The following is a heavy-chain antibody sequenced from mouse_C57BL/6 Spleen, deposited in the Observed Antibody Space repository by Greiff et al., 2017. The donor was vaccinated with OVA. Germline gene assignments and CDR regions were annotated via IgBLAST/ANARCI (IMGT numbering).Heavy chain of an antibody. V-gene: IGHV1-80*01. J-gene: IGHJ4*01. CDR1: GYAFSSYW. CDR2: IYPGDGDT. CDR3: ARPGAHYYAMDY. Sequence: QVQLQQSGAELVKPGASVKISCKASGYAFSSYWMNWVKQRPGKGLEWIGQIYPGDGDTNYNGKFKGKATLTADKSSSTAYMQLSSLTSEDSAVYFCARPGAHYYAMDYWGQGTSVTVSS.